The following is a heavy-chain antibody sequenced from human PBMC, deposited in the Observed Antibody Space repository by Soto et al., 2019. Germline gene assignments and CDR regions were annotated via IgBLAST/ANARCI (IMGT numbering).Heavy chain of an antibody. D-gene: IGHD3-16*01. CDR2: IRSDGGDI. V-gene: IGHV3-74*01. CDR1: GFTFSSYW. J-gene: IGHJ4*02. CDR3: VSDLIYDTTSASNY. Sequence: EVQLVESGGGLVQPGGSLRLSCAASGFTFSSYWMHWVRQAPGKGLVWVSRIRSDGGDIVYADSVRGRFTISRDNAKNTLYLQMRGLRAEDTAVYYCVSDLIYDTTSASNYWGQGTLVTVSS.